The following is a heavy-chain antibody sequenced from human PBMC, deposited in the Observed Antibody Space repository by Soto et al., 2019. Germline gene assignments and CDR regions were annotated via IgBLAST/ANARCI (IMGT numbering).Heavy chain of an antibody. Sequence: NPSETLSLTCTVSGGSISSYYWSWIRQPPGKGLEWIGYIYYSGSTNYNPSLKSRVTISVDTSKNQFSLKLSSVTAADTAVYYCARDNTLNWFDPWGQGTLVTVSS. V-gene: IGHV4-59*01. CDR1: GGSISSYY. J-gene: IGHJ5*02. CDR2: IYYSGST. CDR3: ARDNTLNWFDP.